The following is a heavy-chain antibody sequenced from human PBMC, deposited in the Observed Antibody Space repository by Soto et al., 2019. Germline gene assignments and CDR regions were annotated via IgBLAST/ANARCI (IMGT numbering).Heavy chain of an antibody. CDR3: ARSYYDSGGYDPTNIDY. CDR1: GYTFTSYG. J-gene: IGHJ4*02. V-gene: IGHV1-18*01. D-gene: IGHD3-22*01. Sequence: SVKVSCKASGYTFTSYGIRWVRQAPGQGLEWMGWISAYNGNTNYAQKLQGRVTMTTDTSTSTAYMELRSLRSDDTAVYYCARSYYDSGGYDPTNIDYWGQGTLVTVSS. CDR2: ISAYNGNT.